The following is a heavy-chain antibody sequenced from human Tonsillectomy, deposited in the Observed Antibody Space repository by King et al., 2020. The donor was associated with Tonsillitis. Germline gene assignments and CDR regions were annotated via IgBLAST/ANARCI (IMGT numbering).Heavy chain of an antibody. CDR3: ARGKYSYGYFDF. Sequence: VQLVESGAEVKKPGASVKVSCKASGYTFTAYYSYWVRQAPGQGLEWMGWIDPNSGGTNYAQNFQGRVTMTRDTSITTAYIELCRLRADDTAVYYCARGKYSYGYFDFWGQGTLVTVSS. CDR1: GYTFTAYY. CDR2: IDPNSGGT. V-gene: IGHV1-2*02. D-gene: IGHD5-18*01. J-gene: IGHJ4*02.